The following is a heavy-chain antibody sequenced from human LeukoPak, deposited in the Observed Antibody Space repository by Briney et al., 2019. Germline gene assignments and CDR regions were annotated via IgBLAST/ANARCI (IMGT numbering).Heavy chain of an antibody. CDR2: ISAYNGNT. CDR1: GYTFTGYG. J-gene: IGHJ4*02. D-gene: IGHD4-23*01. V-gene: IGHV1-18*01. Sequence: ASVKVSCKASGYTFTGYGISWVRQAPGQGLEWMGWISAYNGNTSYAQKLQGRVTMTTDTSTSTAYMELRSLRSDDTAVYYCARDRAVVTGRSPTFDYWGQGTLVTVSS. CDR3: ARDRAVVTGRSPTFDY.